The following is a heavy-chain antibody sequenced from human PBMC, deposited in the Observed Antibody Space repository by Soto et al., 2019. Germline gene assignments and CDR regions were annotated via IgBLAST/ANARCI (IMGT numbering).Heavy chain of an antibody. CDR1: GYTFTSYG. J-gene: IGHJ5*02. Sequence: ASVKVSCKASGYTFTSYGISWVRQAPGQGLEWMGWISAYNGNTNYAQKLQGRVTMTTDTSTSTAYMELRSLRSDDTAVYYCARDSSRRVVLQNWFDPWGQGTLVTVSA. D-gene: IGHD3-3*01. V-gene: IGHV1-18*01. CDR2: ISAYNGNT. CDR3: ARDSSRRVVLQNWFDP.